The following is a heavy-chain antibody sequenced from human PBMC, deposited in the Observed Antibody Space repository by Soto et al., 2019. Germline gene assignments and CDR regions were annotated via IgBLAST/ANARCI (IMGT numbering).Heavy chain of an antibody. Sequence: QVQLVQSGAEVKKPGSSVKVSCKASGGTFSSYTISWVRQAPGQGLEWMGRIIPILGIANYAQKFQGRVTIPADNSPRPPYMGVSSLRSEDPAVYSCAGGGSGSYPVDPWGQGTLVTVSS. D-gene: IGHD3-10*01. CDR1: GGTFSSYT. CDR2: IIPILGIA. J-gene: IGHJ5*02. V-gene: IGHV1-69*02. CDR3: AGGGSGSYPVDP.